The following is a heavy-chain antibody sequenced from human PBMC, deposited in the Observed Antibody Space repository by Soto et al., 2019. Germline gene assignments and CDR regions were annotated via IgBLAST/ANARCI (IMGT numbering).Heavy chain of an antibody. CDR1: GYTFTSYG. Sequence: ASVKVSCKASGYTFTSYGISWVRQAPGQGLEWMGWISAYNGNTNYAQKLQGRVTMTTDTSTVYMELRSLTSDDTAVYYCAREMWTRSGPQNFFDYWGQGALVTVSS. V-gene: IGHV1-18*01. D-gene: IGHD6-25*01. J-gene: IGHJ4*02. CDR3: AREMWTRSGPQNFFDY. CDR2: ISAYNGNT.